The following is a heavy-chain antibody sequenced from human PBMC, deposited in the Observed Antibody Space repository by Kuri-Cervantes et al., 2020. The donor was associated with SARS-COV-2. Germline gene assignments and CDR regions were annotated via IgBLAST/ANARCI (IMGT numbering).Heavy chain of an antibody. CDR2: IIPILGIA. D-gene: IGHD5-24*01. V-gene: IGHV1-69*04. CDR3: AREMATITAQGYFDY. CDR1: GGTFSSYA. J-gene: IGHJ4*02. Sequence: SVKVSCKASGGTFSSYAIIWVRQAPGQGLEWMGRIIPILGIANYAQKFQGRVTITADKSTSTAYMELSSLRSEDTAVYYCAREMATITAQGYFDYLGQGTLVTVSS.